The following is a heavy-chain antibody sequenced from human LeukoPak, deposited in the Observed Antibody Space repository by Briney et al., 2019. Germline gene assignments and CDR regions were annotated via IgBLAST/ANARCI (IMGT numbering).Heavy chain of an antibody. Sequence: SETLSLTCSVSGGSTTGYFWTWIRQSPGKGLEWLGYIYYSGNTAYNPSLKSRITISVDTSRNHFSLRLNSVTAADTAVYYCARETTALDYWGPGTLVTVSS. V-gene: IGHV4-59*01. D-gene: IGHD1-1*01. CDR3: ARETTALDY. J-gene: IGHJ4*02. CDR1: GGSTTGYF. CDR2: IYYSGNT.